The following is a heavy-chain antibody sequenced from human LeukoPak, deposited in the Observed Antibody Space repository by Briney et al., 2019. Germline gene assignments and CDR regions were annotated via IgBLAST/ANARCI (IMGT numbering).Heavy chain of an antibody. CDR3: ARVSTYYYDSSGYPDAFDI. Sequence: GGSLRLSCAASGFTFSDYYMSWIRQAPGKGLEWVSYISGSGSTIYYADSVKGRFTISSDNAKNSLYLQMNSLRAEDTAVYYCARVSTYYYDSSGYPDAFDIWGQGTMVTASS. CDR2: ISGSGSTI. V-gene: IGHV3-11*04. D-gene: IGHD3-22*01. CDR1: GFTFSDYY. J-gene: IGHJ3*02.